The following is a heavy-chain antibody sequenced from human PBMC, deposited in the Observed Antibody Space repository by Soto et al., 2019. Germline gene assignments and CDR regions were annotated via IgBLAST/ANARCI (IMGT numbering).Heavy chain of an antibody. Sequence: QVQLVQSGAEVKKPGASVKVSCKASGYTFTSYAMHWVRQAPGQRLEWMGWINAGNGNTKYSQKFQGRVTITRDTPASTAYMELSSLRSEDTAVYYCAGGGSLYWYFDLWGRGTLVTVSS. CDR2: INAGNGNT. V-gene: IGHV1-3*01. J-gene: IGHJ2*01. CDR3: AGGGSLYWYFDL. CDR1: GYTFTSYA. D-gene: IGHD1-26*01.